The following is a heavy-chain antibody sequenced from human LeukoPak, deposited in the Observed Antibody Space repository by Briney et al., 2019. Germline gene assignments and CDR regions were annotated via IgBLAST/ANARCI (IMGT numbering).Heavy chain of an antibody. D-gene: IGHD3-10*01. CDR2: ISYDGSNK. J-gene: IGHJ4*02. Sequence: TGGSLRLSCAASGLTFSSYAMHWVRQAPGKGLEWVAVISYDGSNKYYADSVKGRFTISRDNSKNTLYLQMNSLRAEDTAVYYCAREEGKYWGQGILVTVSS. V-gene: IGHV3-30*04. CDR3: AREEGKY. CDR1: GLTFSSYA.